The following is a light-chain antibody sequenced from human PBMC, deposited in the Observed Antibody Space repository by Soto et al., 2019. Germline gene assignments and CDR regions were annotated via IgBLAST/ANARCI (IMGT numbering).Light chain of an antibody. Sequence: DIQVTQSPASLSASVGGRVTITCRASQNINTYLNGYQQKPGKAPKLLIDAASYLQSGVPSRFSGSGSGTDFTLTISSLQPEDFATYYCQQSYSSPPTFGQGTKVDI. CDR1: QNINTY. J-gene: IGKJ1*01. CDR3: QQSYSSPPT. V-gene: IGKV1-39*01. CDR2: AAS.